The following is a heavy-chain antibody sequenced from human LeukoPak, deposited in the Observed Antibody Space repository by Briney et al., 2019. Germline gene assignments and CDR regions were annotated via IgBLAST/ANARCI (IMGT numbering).Heavy chain of an antibody. CDR2: IKPDGSEE. D-gene: IGHD3-3*01. Sequence: GGSLRLSGAASGFTSSSHWMSWVRQAPGKGLEWVANIKPDGSEENYVDSVEGRFTISRDNAKNSLYLQMSSLRAEDTAVYYCVTGGHYSGSWGQGSLVTVSS. CDR1: GFTSSSHW. J-gene: IGHJ5*02. V-gene: IGHV3-7*01. CDR3: VTGGHYSGS.